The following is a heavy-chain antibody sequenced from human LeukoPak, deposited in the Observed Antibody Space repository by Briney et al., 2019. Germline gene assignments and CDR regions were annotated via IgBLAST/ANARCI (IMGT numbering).Heavy chain of an antibody. J-gene: IGHJ4*02. D-gene: IGHD1-26*01. CDR3: AREIWYSGFFDY. Sequence: SETLSLTCTVSGGSISNYYWSWIRRPPGKGLEWIGYIYYSGNTDYNPSLESRVTISVDTSKNQFSLKLSSVTAADTAVYYCAREIWYSGFFDYWGQGTLVTVSS. V-gene: IGHV4-59*01. CDR2: IYYSGNT. CDR1: GGSISNYY.